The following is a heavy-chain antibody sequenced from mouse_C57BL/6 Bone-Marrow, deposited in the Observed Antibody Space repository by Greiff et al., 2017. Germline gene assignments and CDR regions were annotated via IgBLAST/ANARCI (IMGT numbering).Heavy chain of an antibody. CDR1: GYTFTSYW. J-gene: IGHJ4*01. CDR2: IYPGSGST. Sequence: QVQLQQPGAELVKPGASVKMSCKASGYTFTSYWITWVKQRPGQGLEWIGDIYPGSGSTNYNEKFKSKATLTVDTSSSTADMQLSSLTSEDSAVYYCARTYSCYAMDYWGQGTSVTVSS. V-gene: IGHV1-55*01. D-gene: IGHD2-12*01. CDR3: ARTYSCYAMDY.